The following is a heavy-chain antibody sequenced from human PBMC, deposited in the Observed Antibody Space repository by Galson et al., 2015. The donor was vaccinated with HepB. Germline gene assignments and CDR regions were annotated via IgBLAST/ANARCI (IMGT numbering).Heavy chain of an antibody. D-gene: IGHD3-10*01. CDR1: GGSISRYY. CDR2: IYGSESI. V-gene: IGHV4-59*01. CDR3: ARVGYYASGRLDPDAFDF. Sequence: SETLSLTCTVSGGSISRYYWGWIRQPPGKGLEWIGYIYGSESINYNPSLRGRATISVDTSRNLFSLNLGPVTASDTAVYYCARVGYYASGRLDPDAFDFWGQETLVTVSS. J-gene: IGHJ3*01.